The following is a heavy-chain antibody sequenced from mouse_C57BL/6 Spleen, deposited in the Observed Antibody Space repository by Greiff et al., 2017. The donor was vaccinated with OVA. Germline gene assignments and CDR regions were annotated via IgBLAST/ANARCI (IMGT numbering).Heavy chain of an antibody. CDR3: AREFITTVDGYAMDY. CDR1: GYTFTSYW. D-gene: IGHD1-1*01. CDR2: INPSSGYT. J-gene: IGHJ4*01. Sequence: QVHVKQSGAELAKPGASVKLSCKASGYTFTSYWMHWVKQRPGQGLEWIGYINPSSGYTKYNQKFKDKATLTADKSSSTAYMQLSSLTYEDSAVYYCAREFITTVDGYAMDYWGQGTSVTVSS. V-gene: IGHV1-7*01.